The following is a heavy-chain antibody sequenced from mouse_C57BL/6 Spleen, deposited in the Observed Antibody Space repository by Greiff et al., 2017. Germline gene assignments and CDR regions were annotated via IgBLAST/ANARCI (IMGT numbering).Heavy chain of an antibody. Sequence: LVESGAELVRPGASVTLSCKASGYTFTDYEMHWVKQTPVHGLEWIGAIDPETGGTAYNQKFKGKAILTADKSSSTAYMELRSLTSEDSAVYYCTRDYYGSSYGYWGQGTTLTVSS. CDR2: IDPETGGT. CDR1: GYTFTDYE. V-gene: IGHV1-15*01. CDR3: TRDYYGSSYGY. D-gene: IGHD1-1*01. J-gene: IGHJ2*01.